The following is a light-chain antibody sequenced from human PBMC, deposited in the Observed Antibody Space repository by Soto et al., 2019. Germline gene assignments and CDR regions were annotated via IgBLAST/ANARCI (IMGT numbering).Light chain of an antibody. V-gene: IGLV2-8*01. CDR1: SSDVGGYNY. CDR2: EVS. CDR3: SSYGGSNTVV. Sequence: QSALTQPPSASGSPGQSVTISCTGSSSDVGGYNYVSWYQQHPGKAPKLMIYEVSKRPSGVPVRLSGSKSGNTASLTVSGLQAEDEAGYYWSSYGGSNTVVFGGGTKLTVL. J-gene: IGLJ2*01.